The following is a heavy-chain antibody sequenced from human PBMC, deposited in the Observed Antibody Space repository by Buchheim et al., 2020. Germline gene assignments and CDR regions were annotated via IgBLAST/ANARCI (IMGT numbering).Heavy chain of an antibody. Sequence: EVQVVESGGGLVQTGGSLRVSCAGSGFTFSSYWMGWVRPAPGRGLEWVATIKEDGSEKYYVDSVKVRFTISRDNAKNSLYLQMNSLRAEDTAVYYCARLDRTVAGVIDYWGQGTL. CDR2: IKEDGSEK. D-gene: IGHD3-16*01. V-gene: IGHV3-7*01. CDR1: GFTFSSYW. J-gene: IGHJ4*02. CDR3: ARLDRTVAGVIDY.